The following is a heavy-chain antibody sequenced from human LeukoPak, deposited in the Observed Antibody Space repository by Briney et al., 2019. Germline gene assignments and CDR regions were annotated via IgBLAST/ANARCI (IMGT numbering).Heavy chain of an antibody. CDR2: IYHSGNA. D-gene: IGHD3-16*01. CDR1: GGSTSSGTYY. J-gene: IGHJ4*02. Sequence: SETLSLTCTVSGGSTSSGTYYWGWIRQPPGKGLEWIGSIYHSGNAYYNQSLMSRVTISVDTSKNQFSLKVSSATAADTAVYYCARDLRGAYMDCFDSWGQGTLVTASS. CDR3: ARDLRGAYMDCFDS. V-gene: IGHV4-39*07.